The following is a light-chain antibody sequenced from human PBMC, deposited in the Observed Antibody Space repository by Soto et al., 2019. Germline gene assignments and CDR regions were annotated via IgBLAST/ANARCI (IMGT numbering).Light chain of an antibody. Sequence: QSVLTQPPSVSGTPGQRVTISCSGSSSNIGNNFVYWYQHLPGAAPTLVVYSDNHRPSGVPVRFSGSRSGSSGSLAIAGLQAEDEADYYCQSYDNRLSAWVFGGGTKVTVL. CDR3: QSYDNRLSAWV. CDR2: SDN. CDR1: SSNIGNNF. J-gene: IGLJ3*02. V-gene: IGLV1-47*01.